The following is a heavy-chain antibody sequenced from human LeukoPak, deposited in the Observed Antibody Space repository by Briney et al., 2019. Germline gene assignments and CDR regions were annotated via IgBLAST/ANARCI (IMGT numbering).Heavy chain of an antibody. J-gene: IGHJ4*02. CDR2: IQSDGSYK. Sequence: PGGSLRLSCAASGFTFSSSAMHWVRQAPGKGLECVAFIQSDGSYKHYSDSVKGRFTISRDNSKNTLYLEMNSLRVVDTGVYYCATHCSGTTCHRDYWGQGTLVIV. V-gene: IGHV3-30*02. CDR3: ATHCSGTTCHRDY. CDR1: GFTFSSSA. D-gene: IGHD2-2*01.